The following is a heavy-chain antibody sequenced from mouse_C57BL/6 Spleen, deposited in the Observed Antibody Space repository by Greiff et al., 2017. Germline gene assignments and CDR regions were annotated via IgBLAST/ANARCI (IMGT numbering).Heavy chain of an antibody. V-gene: IGHV5-15*01. CDR3: ATLQLGFAY. CDR1: GFTFSDYG. Sequence: EVQGVESGGGLVQPGGSLKLSCAASGFTFSDYGMAWVRQAPRKGPEWVAFISNLAYSIYYADPVTGRFTISRENAKNTLYLEMSSLRSEDTAMYYCATLQLGFAYWGQGTLVTVSA. D-gene: IGHD4-1*02. CDR2: ISNLAYSI. J-gene: IGHJ3*01.